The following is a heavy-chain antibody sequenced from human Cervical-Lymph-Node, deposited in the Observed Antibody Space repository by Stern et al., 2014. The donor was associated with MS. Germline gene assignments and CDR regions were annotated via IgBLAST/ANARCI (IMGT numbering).Heavy chain of an antibody. J-gene: IGHJ4*02. Sequence: QVQLQESGPGLVKPSQTVSLTCTVSGGSISSGGYHWSWLRQRPGKGREWVGVFYYSGSASYTPSLKSRVPISLDTSKSQFSLKLSSVTAADTAVYYCAKYRVFGGVIVVDYWGQGTLVTVSS. CDR1: GGSISSGGYH. D-gene: IGHD3-16*02. V-gene: IGHV4-31*03. CDR3: AKYRVFGGVIVVDY. CDR2: FYYSGSA.